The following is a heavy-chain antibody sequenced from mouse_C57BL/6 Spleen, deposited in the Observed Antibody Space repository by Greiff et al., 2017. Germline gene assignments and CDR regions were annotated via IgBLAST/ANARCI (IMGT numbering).Heavy chain of an antibody. Sequence: EVQVVESGGGLVKPGGSLKLSCAASGFTFSSYAMSWVRQTPEKRLEWVATISDGGSYTYYPDNVKGRFTISRDNAKNNLYLQMSHLKSEDTAMYYCAAEWYFDVWGTGTTVTVSS. CDR2: ISDGGSYT. V-gene: IGHV5-4*01. CDR1: GFTFSSYA. CDR3: AAEWYFDV. J-gene: IGHJ1*03.